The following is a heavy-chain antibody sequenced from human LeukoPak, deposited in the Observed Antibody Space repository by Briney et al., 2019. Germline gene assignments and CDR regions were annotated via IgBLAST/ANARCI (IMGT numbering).Heavy chain of an antibody. CDR1: GYTLTELS. CDR2: FDPEDGET. J-gene: IGHJ4*02. Sequence: ASVKVSCKVSGYTLTELSMHWVRQAPGKGLEWMGGFDPEDGETICAQKFQGRVTMTEDTSTDTAYMELSSLRSEDTAVYYCATGLLSYYDSSGGLIDYWGQGTLVTVSS. V-gene: IGHV1-24*01. D-gene: IGHD3-22*01. CDR3: ATGLLSYYDSSGGLIDY.